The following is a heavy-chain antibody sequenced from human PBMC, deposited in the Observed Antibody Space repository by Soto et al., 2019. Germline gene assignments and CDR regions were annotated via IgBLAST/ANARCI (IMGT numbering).Heavy chain of an antibody. J-gene: IGHJ5*02. Sequence: QVQLQESGPGLVKPSETLSLTCTVAGGSISSYYWSWIRQPAGKGLAWIGRIYTSGSTNYNPSLQSRVTMSVDTSKNQFSMKLSYVTAADTAVQYCARGSVSASYSTWFDPWGQGTLVTVSS. D-gene: IGHD2-21*02. CDR3: ARGSVSASYSTWFDP. CDR1: GGSISSYY. V-gene: IGHV4-4*07. CDR2: IYTSGST.